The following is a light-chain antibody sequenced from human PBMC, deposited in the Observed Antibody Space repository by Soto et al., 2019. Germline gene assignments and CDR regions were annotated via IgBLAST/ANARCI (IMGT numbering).Light chain of an antibody. J-gene: IGKJ5*01. CDR3: QQFNSYPIT. CDR1: QGISSN. Sequence: DIHLTQSPSFLSSSLGDRVTITFRASQGISSNLAWYQQKPGKAPKLLIYAASTLQSGVPSRFSGSGSGTEFTLTISSLQPEDFATYYCQQFNSYPITFGQGTRLEIK. V-gene: IGKV1-9*01. CDR2: AAS.